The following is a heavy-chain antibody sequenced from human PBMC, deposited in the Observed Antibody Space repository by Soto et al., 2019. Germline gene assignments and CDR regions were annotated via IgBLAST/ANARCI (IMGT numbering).Heavy chain of an antibody. V-gene: IGHV4-39*01. Sequence: QLQLQESGPGLVKPSETLSLTCSVSGDSINSDKYYWGWIRQPPGKGLEWIGSIFFRGNTYYNPSLQYRVAISLDKSKSQFSLKLNSVTAADSAVYFCARLEGLATISYYFDFWGQGALVTVSS. D-gene: IGHD3-9*01. J-gene: IGHJ4*02. CDR2: IFFRGNT. CDR3: ARLEGLATISYYFDF. CDR1: GDSINSDKYY.